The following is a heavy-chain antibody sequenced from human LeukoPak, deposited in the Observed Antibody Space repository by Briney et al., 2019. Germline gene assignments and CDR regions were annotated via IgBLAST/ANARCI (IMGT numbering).Heavy chain of an antibody. CDR1: GFTFNNAW. CDR2: IKSKTDGGTT. CDR3: TTGEWEILLDAFDI. J-gene: IGHJ3*02. V-gene: IGHV3-15*01. D-gene: IGHD1-26*01. Sequence: GGSLRLSCAASGFTFNNAWMSWVRQAPGKGLEWVGRIKSKTDGGTTDYAAPVKGRFTISRDDSKNTLYLQMNSLKTEDTAVYYCTTGEWEILLDAFDIWGQGTMVTVSS.